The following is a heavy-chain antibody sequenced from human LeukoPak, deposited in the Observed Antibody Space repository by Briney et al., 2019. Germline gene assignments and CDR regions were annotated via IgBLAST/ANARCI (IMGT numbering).Heavy chain of an antibody. CDR1: GYTFTVYY. J-gene: IGHJ4*02. V-gene: IGHV1-2*06. CDR2: INPNSGGT. CDR3: ARRPVFLDDGDS. D-gene: IGHD3/OR15-3a*01. Sequence: EASVKVSCKASGYTFTVYYMHWVRQAPGQGLEWMGRINPNSGGTNYAQKFQGRVTMTRDTSISTADMELSRLRSDDTAVYYCARRPVFLDDGDSWGQGTLVTVSS.